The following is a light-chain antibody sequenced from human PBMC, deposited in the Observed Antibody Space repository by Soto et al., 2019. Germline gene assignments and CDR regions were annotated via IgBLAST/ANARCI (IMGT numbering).Light chain of an antibody. J-gene: IGLJ2*01. CDR3: QSYASSLSRV. Sequence: QSVLTQPPSVSGSPGQRVTISCTGSSSNIGAGYDVHWYQQLPGTAPKLIIYGNSNRPSGVPDRFSGSKSGTSASLTISGLQAEDEADYYCQSYASSLSRVFGGGTKVTVL. CDR2: GNS. CDR1: SSNIGAGYD. V-gene: IGLV1-40*01.